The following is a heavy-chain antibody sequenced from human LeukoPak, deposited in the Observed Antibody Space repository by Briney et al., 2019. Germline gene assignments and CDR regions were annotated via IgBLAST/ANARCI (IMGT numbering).Heavy chain of an antibody. CDR2: IYYTGST. CDR1: GGSISSGDYY. D-gene: IGHD2-15*01. J-gene: IGHJ5*02. CDR3: ARSAVAWLVNWFGP. Sequence: PSETLFLTCTVSGGSISSGDYYWSWIRQPPGKGLEWIGYIYYTGSTNFNPSLNSRVSISIDTSKNQFSLKLDSVTAGDTAVYYCARSAVAWLVNWFGPWGQGTLVTVSS. V-gene: IGHV4-30-4*08.